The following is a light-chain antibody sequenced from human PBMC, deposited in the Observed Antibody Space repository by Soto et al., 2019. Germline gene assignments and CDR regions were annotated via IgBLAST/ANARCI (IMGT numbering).Light chain of an antibody. V-gene: IGKV3-20*01. J-gene: IGKJ3*01. CDR2: GAS. CDR1: QSVSSPY. Sequence: EVVLTQSPVTLSLSPGERATLSCRASQSVSSPYLAWYQQKPGQPPRLLIYGASSRATDIPDRFIGSGSGTEFTLTIARLTLYYFAMSSCQQYGCSPFTFGPGTKVDI. CDR3: QQYGCSPFT.